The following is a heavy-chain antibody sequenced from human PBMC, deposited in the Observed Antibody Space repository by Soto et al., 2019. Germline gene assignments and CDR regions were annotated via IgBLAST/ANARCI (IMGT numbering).Heavy chain of an antibody. Sequence: QVQLVQSGAEVKKPGASVKVSCKASGYTFTGNYIHWVRQAPGQGPEWMAWINPRSGGTDYAQKFQGRVTITRDTSITTAYLDLSRLTSDDTAMYSCVRGGGVDVVTPTRVVFDYWGQGTLLTVSS. D-gene: IGHD2-21*02. CDR3: VRGGGVDVVTPTRVVFDY. CDR1: GYTFTGNY. V-gene: IGHV1-2*02. J-gene: IGHJ4*02. CDR2: INPRSGGT.